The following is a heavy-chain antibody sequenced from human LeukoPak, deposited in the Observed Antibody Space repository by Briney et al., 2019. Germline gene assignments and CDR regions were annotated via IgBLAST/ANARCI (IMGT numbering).Heavy chain of an antibody. Sequence: SGTLSLTCTVSGDSINTGDDYWGWIRQPPGRGLEWIGTIHYSGTTYYNPSLKSRVSISVETSKNHFSLKVTSVTAADTAVYFCARDPSGSYYGYFDYWGQGTLVTVSS. CDR3: ARDPSGSYYGYFDY. CDR1: GDSINTGDDY. J-gene: IGHJ4*02. V-gene: IGHV4-39*02. D-gene: IGHD1-26*01. CDR2: IHYSGTT.